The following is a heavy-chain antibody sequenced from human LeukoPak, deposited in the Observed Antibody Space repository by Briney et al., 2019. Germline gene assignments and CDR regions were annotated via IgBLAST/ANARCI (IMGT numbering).Heavy chain of an antibody. CDR3: ARVADPFTGAYYFDY. CDR1: GFTFSSYG. V-gene: IGHV3-33*01. D-gene: IGHD3-10*01. J-gene: IGHJ4*02. Sequence: SLRLSCXASGFTFSSYGMHWVRQAPGKGLEWVAVIWYDGSNKYYADSVKGRFTISRDNSKNTLYLQMNSLRAEDTAVYYCARVADPFTGAYYFDYWGQGTLVTVSS. CDR2: IWYDGSNK.